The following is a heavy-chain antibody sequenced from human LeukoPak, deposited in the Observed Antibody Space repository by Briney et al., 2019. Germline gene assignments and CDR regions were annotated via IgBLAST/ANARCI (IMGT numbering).Heavy chain of an antibody. Sequence: GGSLRLSCAASGFTFSSYSMSWVRQAPGKGLEWVSSISSSSSYIYYADSVKGRFTISRDNAKNSLYLQMNSLRAEDTAVYYCARDSRDGYNAWGQGTLVTVSS. CDR1: GFTFSSYS. D-gene: IGHD5-24*01. J-gene: IGHJ4*02. CDR2: ISSSSSYI. CDR3: ARDSRDGYNA. V-gene: IGHV3-21*01.